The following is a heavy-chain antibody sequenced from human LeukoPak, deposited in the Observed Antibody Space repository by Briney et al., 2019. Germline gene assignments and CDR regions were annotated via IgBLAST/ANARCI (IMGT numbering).Heavy chain of an antibody. D-gene: IGHD2-15*01. CDR1: GYSISSGYY. Sequence: SETLSLTCTVSGYSISSGYYWGWIRQPPGKGLEWIGSIYHSGSTYYNPSLKSRVTISVDTSKNQFSLKLSSVTAADTAVYYCARVVVARGYGYYYYYYMDVWGKGTTVTVSS. V-gene: IGHV4-38-2*02. J-gene: IGHJ6*03. CDR3: ARVVVARGYGYYYYYYMDV. CDR2: IYHSGST.